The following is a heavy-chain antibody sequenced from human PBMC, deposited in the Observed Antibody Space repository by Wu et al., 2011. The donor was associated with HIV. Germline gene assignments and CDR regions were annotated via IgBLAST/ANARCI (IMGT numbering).Heavy chain of an antibody. CDR1: GDSLTKYA. Sequence: QVLLVQSGAEVKTPGSSVKVSCKASGDSLTKYAFSWVRQAPGQGLEWMGGIIPNSGTTNYARKFQGRVTVSADRSTTTVHMELRSLRSEDTAVYYCAREENRDGYNWFDYWGQGTLVTVSS. V-gene: IGHV1-69*14. J-gene: IGHJ4*02. CDR2: IIPNSGTT. CDR3: AREENRDGYNWFDY. D-gene: IGHD5-24*01.